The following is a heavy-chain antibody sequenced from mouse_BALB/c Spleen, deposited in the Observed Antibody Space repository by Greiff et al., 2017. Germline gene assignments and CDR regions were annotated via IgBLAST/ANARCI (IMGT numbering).Heavy chain of an antibody. D-gene: IGHD2-3*01. J-gene: IGHJ3*01. CDR3: ARQDGTWFAY. CDR1: GFTFSSFG. V-gene: IGHV5-12-1*01. Sequence: EVQGVESGGGLVQPGGSRKLSCAASGFTFSSFGMHWVRQAPEKGLEWVAYISSGGGSTYYPDTVKGRFTISRDNAKNTLYLQMSSLKSEDTAMYYCARQDGTWFAYWGQGTLVTVSA. CDR2: ISSGGGST.